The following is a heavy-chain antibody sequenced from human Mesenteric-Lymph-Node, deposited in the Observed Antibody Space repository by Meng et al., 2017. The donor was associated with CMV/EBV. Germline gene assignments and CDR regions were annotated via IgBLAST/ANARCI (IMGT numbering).Heavy chain of an antibody. CDR2: INSDGSST. V-gene: IGHV3-74*01. Sequence: GESLKISCAASGFTFSSYWMHWVRQAPGKGLVWVSRINSDGSSTYYADSVKGRFTISRDNSKNTLYLQMNSLRAEDTAVYYCARSPSLELNSIFDYWGQGTLVTVSS. D-gene: IGHD1-1*01. CDR1: GFTFSSYW. CDR3: ARSPSLELNSIFDY. J-gene: IGHJ4*02.